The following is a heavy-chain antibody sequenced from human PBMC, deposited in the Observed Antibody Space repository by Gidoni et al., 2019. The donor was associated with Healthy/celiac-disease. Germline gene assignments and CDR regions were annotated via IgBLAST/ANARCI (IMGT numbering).Heavy chain of an antibody. Sequence: EVQLVESGGGVVRPGGSLRLSCAASGFTFDAFGMSWVRQAPGKGLEWVSGISWNGGSTGYADSVKGRCTISRDNAKNSLYLQMNSLRAEDTALYHCAREVMDCSGGSCYPYFDHWGQGTLVTVSS. CDR1: GFTFDAFG. J-gene: IGHJ4*02. CDR3: AREVMDCSGGSCYPYFDH. CDR2: ISWNGGST. D-gene: IGHD2-15*01. V-gene: IGHV3-20*01.